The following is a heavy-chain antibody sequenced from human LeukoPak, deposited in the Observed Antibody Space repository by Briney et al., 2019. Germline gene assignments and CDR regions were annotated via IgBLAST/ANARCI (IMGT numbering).Heavy chain of an antibody. CDR1: GFIFSSYA. D-gene: IGHD2-8*01. CDR3: AKDQSFINDVCHGDFDY. CDR2: ICGSGGST. Sequence: GGSLRLSCADSGFIFSSYAMCWVCEALGKGLERVSHICGSGGSTYYADSVKGRFTISRDNSKNTVYLQMNSLRAEDTAVYYCAKDQSFINDVCHGDFDYWGQGTLVTVST. V-gene: IGHV3-23*01. J-gene: IGHJ4*02.